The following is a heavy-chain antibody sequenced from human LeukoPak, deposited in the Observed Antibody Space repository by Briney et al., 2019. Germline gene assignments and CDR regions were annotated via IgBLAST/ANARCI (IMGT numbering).Heavy chain of an antibody. CDR2: INHSGST. J-gene: IGHJ1*01. V-gene: IGHV4-34*01. CDR3: ARGTSYYYDSSGYYQTGYFQH. Sequence: SETLSLTCAVYGGSFSGYYWSWIRQPPGKGLEWIGEINHSGSTNYNPSLKSRVTISVDTSKNQFSLKLSSVTAADTAVYYCARGTSYYYDSSGYYQTGYFQHWGQGTLVTVSS. CDR1: GGSFSGYY. D-gene: IGHD3-22*01.